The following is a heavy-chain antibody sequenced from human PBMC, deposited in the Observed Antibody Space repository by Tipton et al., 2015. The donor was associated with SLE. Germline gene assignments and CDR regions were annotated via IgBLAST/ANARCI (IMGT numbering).Heavy chain of an antibody. Sequence: TLSLTCSVSGASISSYYWSWIRQPAGKGLEWIGRIYISGSTDYNPSLKGRATISVDMSKNQFSLKLSSVTPAYTAVYYCATQTGDLYYYYYMDVCCKGTTVTVSS. J-gene: IGHJ6*03. V-gene: IGHV4-4*07. CDR3: ATQTGDLYYYYYMDV. D-gene: IGHD7-27*01. CDR1: GASISSYY. CDR2: IYISGST.